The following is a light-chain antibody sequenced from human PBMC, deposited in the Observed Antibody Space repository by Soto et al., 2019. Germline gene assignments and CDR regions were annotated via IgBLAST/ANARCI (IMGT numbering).Light chain of an antibody. J-gene: IGKJ2*01. CDR2: AAS. CDR1: QGITTY. Sequence: IQLTQSPSSLPASVGDRVTITCRASQGITTYLAWYQQKPGKAPKLLIYAASALQSGVPSRFSGSGSGTDFTLTISSLQPEDFATYYCLHINSYPSTFGQGTKLEIK. V-gene: IGKV1-9*01. CDR3: LHINSYPST.